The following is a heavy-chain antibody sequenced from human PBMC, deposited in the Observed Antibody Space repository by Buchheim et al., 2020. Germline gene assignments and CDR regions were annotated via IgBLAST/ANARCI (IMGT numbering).Heavy chain of an antibody. Sequence: EVQLVESGGGLVQPGGSLRLSCTASGFTFSNHWMHWVRQVPGKGLVWVSRIYNDGSFTNYADSVKGRFTISRDNAKSTPYLQMNSLRVEDTAVYYCVRNSDSWGQGTL. CDR3: VRNSDS. CDR1: GFTFSNHW. D-gene: IGHD4-23*01. CDR2: IYNDGSFT. J-gene: IGHJ5*01. V-gene: IGHV3-74*01.